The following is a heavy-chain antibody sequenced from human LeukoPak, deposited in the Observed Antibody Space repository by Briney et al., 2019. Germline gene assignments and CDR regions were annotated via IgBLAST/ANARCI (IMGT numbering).Heavy chain of an antibody. J-gene: IGHJ6*03. Sequence: PGGSLRLSCAASGFTLSNAWMSWVRQAPGKGLEWVGRIKSKTDGGTTDYAAPVKGRFTISRDDSKNTLYLQMNSLKTEDTAVYYCTAGGCTNGVCALYYYYYMDVWGKGTTVTVSS. CDR1: GFTLSNAW. D-gene: IGHD2-8*01. CDR2: IKSKTDGGTT. V-gene: IGHV3-15*01. CDR3: TAGGCTNGVCALYYYYYMDV.